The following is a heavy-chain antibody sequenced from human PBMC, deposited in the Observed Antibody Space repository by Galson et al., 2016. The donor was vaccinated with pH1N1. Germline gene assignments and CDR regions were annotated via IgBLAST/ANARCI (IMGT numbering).Heavy chain of an antibody. CDR2: ICSGGSGT. V-gene: IGHV3-23*01. CDR3: AKGISSPWRSFDA. Sequence: SLRLSCAASGFTFSRCAMSWVRQAPRKGLELVSTICSGGSGTYYADSVKGRFTITRDNSKNMLHLQLNSLRAEDTAVYYCAKGISSPWRSFDAWGQGTLVTVSS. J-gene: IGHJ4*02. CDR1: GFTFSRCA. D-gene: IGHD3-3*02.